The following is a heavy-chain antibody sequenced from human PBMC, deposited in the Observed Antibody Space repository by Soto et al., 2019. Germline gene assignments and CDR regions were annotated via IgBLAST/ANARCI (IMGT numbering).Heavy chain of an antibody. D-gene: IGHD2-21*02. Sequence: QVTLKESGPVLVKPTEPLTLTCTVSGFSLSNARMGVSWIRQPPGKALEWLAHIFSNDEKSYSTSLKSRLTISKDTSKSQVVLTMTNMDPVDTATYYCARTEQIVVVTAPLDVWGQGTTVTVSS. CDR1: GFSLSNARMG. V-gene: IGHV2-26*01. CDR2: IFSNDEK. CDR3: ARTEQIVVVTAPLDV. J-gene: IGHJ6*02.